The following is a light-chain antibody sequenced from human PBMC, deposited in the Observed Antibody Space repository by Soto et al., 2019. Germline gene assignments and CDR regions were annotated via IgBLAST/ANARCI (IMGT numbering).Light chain of an antibody. Sequence: EIVLTQSPATLSLSPGEGATLSCRDSQSVSSYLAWYQQKPGQAPRLLIYDASNRATGIPARFSGSGSGTDFTLTINSLEPEDFAVYYCQQRSNWPSITFGQGTRLEIK. CDR3: QQRSNWPSIT. V-gene: IGKV3-11*01. CDR1: QSVSSY. CDR2: DAS. J-gene: IGKJ5*01.